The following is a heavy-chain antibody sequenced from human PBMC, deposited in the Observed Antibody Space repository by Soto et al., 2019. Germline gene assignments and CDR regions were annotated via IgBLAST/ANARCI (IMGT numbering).Heavy chain of an antibody. V-gene: IGHV3-15*01. D-gene: IGHD3-22*01. Sequence: PGGSLRLSCTASGFTFTNAWMSWVRQAPGKGLEWVGRIKSRIDGATTEYAASVNGRFTISRDDSRNTLFLDMNNLKTEDTAVYYCATDLPPGSYFYDHNGYLLFNYRGQGTRVTVSS. CDR3: ATDLPPGSYFYDHNGYLLFNY. CDR1: GFTFTNAW. CDR2: IKSRIDGATT. J-gene: IGHJ1*01.